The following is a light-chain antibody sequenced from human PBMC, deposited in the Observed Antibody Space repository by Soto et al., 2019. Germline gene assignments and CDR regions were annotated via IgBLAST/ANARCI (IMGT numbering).Light chain of an antibody. CDR3: QQCNNWPPPYT. CDR2: GAS. CDR1: QSVSNN. V-gene: IGKV3-15*01. J-gene: IGKJ2*01. Sequence: EIVMTQSPATLSVSPGERATLSCRASQSVSNNLAWYQHKPGQAPRLLIYGASSRATGVPARISGSGSGTDFTLTISSLQSEDIAVYYCQQCNNWPPPYTFGQGTKLEIK.